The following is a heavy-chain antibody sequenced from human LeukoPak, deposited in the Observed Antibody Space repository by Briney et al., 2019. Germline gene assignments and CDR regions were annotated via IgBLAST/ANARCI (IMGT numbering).Heavy chain of an antibody. V-gene: IGHV3-33*01. Sequence: GRSLRLSCAASGFTFSNYGMHWVRQAPGKGLEGVSVIWSDGNNKFYVDSVKGRFTIFRDNSKNTLDLQLNSLRAEDTAMYYCVRERGPYDAFDIWGQGTMVTVSS. CDR3: VRERGPYDAFDI. CDR2: IWSDGNNK. J-gene: IGHJ3*02. CDR1: GFTFSNYG.